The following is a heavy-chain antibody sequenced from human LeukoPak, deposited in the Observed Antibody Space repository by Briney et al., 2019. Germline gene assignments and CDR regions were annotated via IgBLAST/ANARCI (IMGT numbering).Heavy chain of an antibody. CDR1: GYTFTTHG. CDR2: ISTSKGDT. V-gene: IGHV1-18*01. Sequence: ASVKVSCKTSGYTFTTHGIIWVRQAPGQGLEWMGWISTSKGDTNYAQKFKGRLTMTTDRSTSTAYMELRSLSSDDTAVYYCARDWPTVITDYWGQGTLVTVSS. CDR3: ARDWPTVITDY. J-gene: IGHJ4*02. D-gene: IGHD4-11*01.